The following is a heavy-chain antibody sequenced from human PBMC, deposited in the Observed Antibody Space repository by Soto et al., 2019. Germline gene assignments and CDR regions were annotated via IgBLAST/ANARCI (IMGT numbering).Heavy chain of an antibody. CDR1: GGTFGRYA. J-gene: IGHJ6*02. V-gene: IGHV1-69*06. Sequence: SLKVSCKASGGTFGRYAISWVRRAPGQSLEWMGQINAGFGATDLAQMFQGRVTITADKSTTTVYMELSSLRSDDTAVYYCATDCSGGSCYGASGMDVWGQGTTVTVYS. CDR3: ATDCSGGSCYGASGMDV. D-gene: IGHD2-15*01. CDR2: INAGFGAT.